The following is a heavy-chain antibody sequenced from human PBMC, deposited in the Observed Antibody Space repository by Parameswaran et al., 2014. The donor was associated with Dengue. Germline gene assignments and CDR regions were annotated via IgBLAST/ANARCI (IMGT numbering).Heavy chain of an antibody. J-gene: IGHJ3*02. V-gene: IGHV4-30-2*01. Sequence: WIRQPPGKGLEWIGYIYHSGSTYYNPSLKSRVTISVDRSKNQFSLKLSSVTAADTAVYYCARGEFCDIWGQGTMVTVSS. CDR2: IYHSGST. CDR3: ARGEFCDI. D-gene: IGHD3-9*01.